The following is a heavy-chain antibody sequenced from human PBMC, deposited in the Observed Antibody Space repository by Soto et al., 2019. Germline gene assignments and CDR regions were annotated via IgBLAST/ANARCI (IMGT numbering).Heavy chain of an antibody. V-gene: IGHV3-23*01. D-gene: IGHD2-2*01. CDR3: AKDQSEYQRTTRYYFDY. Sequence: GGSLRLSCAASGFTFSSYAMSWVRQAPGKGLEWVSAISGSGGSTYYADSVKGRFTISRDNSKNTLYLQMNSLRAEDTAVYYCAKDQSEYQRTTRYYFDYWGQGTLVTVSS. CDR2: ISGSGGST. J-gene: IGHJ4*02. CDR1: GFTFSSYA.